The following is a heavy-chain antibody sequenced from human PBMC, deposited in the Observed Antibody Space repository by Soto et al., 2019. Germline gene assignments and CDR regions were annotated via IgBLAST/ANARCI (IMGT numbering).Heavy chain of an antibody. J-gene: IGHJ4*02. V-gene: IGHV3-30-3*01. CDR1: GFTFSSYA. D-gene: IGHD3-22*01. Sequence: GGPLRLSCAASGFTFSSYAMHWVRQAPDKAMEWVAVISYDGSNKYYADSIKGRFTISRDNSKNTLYLQMNSLRAKDTAVYYCARDETYYYDSSGYYINGPIDYWGQGTLVTVSS. CDR3: ARDETYYYDSSGYYINGPIDY. CDR2: ISYDGSNK.